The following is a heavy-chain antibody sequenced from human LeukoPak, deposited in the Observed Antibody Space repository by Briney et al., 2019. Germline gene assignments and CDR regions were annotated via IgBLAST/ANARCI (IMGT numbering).Heavy chain of an antibody. CDR1: GFTFSSYA. CDR3: AKDRGSGWTLYYFDY. J-gene: IGHJ4*02. D-gene: IGHD6-19*01. CDR2: IRFDGSNK. V-gene: IGHV3-30*02. Sequence: GGSLRLSCAASGFTFSSYAVHWVRQAPGKGLEWVSFIRFDGSNKYYADSVKGRFTISRDNSKNTLYLQMNSLRAEDTAVYYCAKDRGSGWTLYYFDYWGQGTLVTVSS.